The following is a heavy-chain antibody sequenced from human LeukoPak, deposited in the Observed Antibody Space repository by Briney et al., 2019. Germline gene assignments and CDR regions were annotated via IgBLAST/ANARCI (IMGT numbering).Heavy chain of an antibody. D-gene: IGHD2-2*01. CDR3: ASAYQLPWYYFDY. Sequence: GSLRLSCAASGFTFSSYAMHWVRQAPGKGLEWVAVISYDGSNKYYADSVKGRFTIFRDNSKNTLYLQMNSLRAEDTAVYYCASAYQLPWYYFDYWGQGTLVTVSS. V-gene: IGHV3-30-3*01. CDR2: ISYDGSNK. J-gene: IGHJ4*02. CDR1: GFTFSSYA.